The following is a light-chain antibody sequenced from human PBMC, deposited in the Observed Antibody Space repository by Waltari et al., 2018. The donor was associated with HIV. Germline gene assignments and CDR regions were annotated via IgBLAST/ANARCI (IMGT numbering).Light chain of an antibody. Sequence: QSALTQPRSVSGSPGQSVTISCTGTSSDVGGYNYVSWYQQHPGKAPKLMIYDVSKRPSGVPVRFSGSKSGNTASLTISGLQAEDEADYYCCSYAGSYTFYVFGTGPKVTVL. CDR1: SSDVGGYNY. CDR3: CSYAGSYTFYV. J-gene: IGLJ1*01. V-gene: IGLV2-11*01. CDR2: DVS.